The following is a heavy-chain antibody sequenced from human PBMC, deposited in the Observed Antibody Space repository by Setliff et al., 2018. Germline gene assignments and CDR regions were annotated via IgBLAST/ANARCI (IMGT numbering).Heavy chain of an antibody. CDR3: VRALAYYYMDV. J-gene: IGHJ6*03. CDR1: GFTFSNAW. Sequence: GGSLRLSCAASGFTFSNAWMNWVRQAPGKGLEWVASITSGSSNIWYADSVKGRFTISRDNAKNSLYLQMNSLRAEDTAIYYCVRALAYYYMDVWGKGTTVTVSS. CDR2: ITSGSSNI. V-gene: IGHV3-21*01.